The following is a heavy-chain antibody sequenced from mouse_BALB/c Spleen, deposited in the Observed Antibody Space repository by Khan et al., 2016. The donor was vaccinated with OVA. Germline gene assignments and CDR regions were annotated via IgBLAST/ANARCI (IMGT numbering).Heavy chain of an antibody. CDR3: ARGNYYGYYFDY. V-gene: IGHV3-2*02. D-gene: IGHD1-1*01. CDR2: ISYSGGN. CDR1: GYSITSGYA. J-gene: IGHJ2*01. Sequence: VQLKESGPGLVKPSQSLSLTCTVTGYSITSGYAWNWIRQFPGNKLEWMGYISYSGGNSYNPSLKSRISITRDTSKNQFFLQLNSVTTEDTATYYCARGNYYGYYFDYWGQGTPLTVSS.